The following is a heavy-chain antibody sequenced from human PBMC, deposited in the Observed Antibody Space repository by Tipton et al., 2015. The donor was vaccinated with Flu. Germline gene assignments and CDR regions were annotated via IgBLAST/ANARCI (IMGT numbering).Heavy chain of an antibody. CDR3: ARGPLPDSNWYNGMDV. Sequence: GSLRLSCAASGFTFSLYDIHWVRQVTGKSLEWASAIGSAGDTHYSDSVKGRFTITRDNVKNSLYLQMSSLRVGDTAVYYCARGPLPDSNWYNGMDVWGQGTTVTVSS. CDR2: IGSAGDT. CDR1: GFTFSLYD. D-gene: IGHD6-13*01. J-gene: IGHJ6*02. V-gene: IGHV3-13*01.